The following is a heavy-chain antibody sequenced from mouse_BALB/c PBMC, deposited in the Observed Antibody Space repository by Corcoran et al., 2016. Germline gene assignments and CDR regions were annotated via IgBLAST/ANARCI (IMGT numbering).Heavy chain of an antibody. CDR1: GFNITDTY. V-gene: IGHV14-3*02. D-gene: IGHD2-1*01. Sequence: EDQLQQSGAELVKPGASVKLSCTASGFNITDTYMHWVKQRPEQGLEWIGRIDPANGNTKFDPKFQGKATMTADTSSNTVYLQLSSLTSEATAVYYWGRSREGNYVVYWGQGTTLTVSS. CDR2: IDPANGNT. J-gene: IGHJ2*01. CDR3: GRSREGNYVVY.